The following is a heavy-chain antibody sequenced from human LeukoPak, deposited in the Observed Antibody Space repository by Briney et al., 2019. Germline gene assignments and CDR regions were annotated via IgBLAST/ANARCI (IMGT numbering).Heavy chain of an antibody. V-gene: IGHV4-39*01. D-gene: IGHD1-26*01. CDR1: GASISSSPFY. J-gene: IGHJ4*02. Sequence: SETLSLTCTVSGASISSSPFYWGWIRQAPGTGLDWIGSIYYSGSTYYNSSLSSRVTISLDTSQNQFSLRLTSVTAADTAVYYCAKSGGYGLIDYWGQGTLVTVSS. CDR3: AKSGGYGLIDY. CDR2: IYYSGST.